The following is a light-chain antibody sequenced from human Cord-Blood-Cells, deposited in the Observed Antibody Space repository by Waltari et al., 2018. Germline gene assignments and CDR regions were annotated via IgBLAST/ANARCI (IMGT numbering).Light chain of an antibody. J-gene: IGKJ4*01. CDR2: DAS. CDR1: QSVSSY. V-gene: IGKV3-11*01. Sequence: EIVLTQSPATLSLSPAERATLSCRASQSVSSYLAWYQQKPGQAPRLLIYDASNRATGIPARFSGRGSGTDFTLTISSLEPEDFAVYYCQQRSNWPLTFGGGTNVEIK. CDR3: QQRSNWPLT.